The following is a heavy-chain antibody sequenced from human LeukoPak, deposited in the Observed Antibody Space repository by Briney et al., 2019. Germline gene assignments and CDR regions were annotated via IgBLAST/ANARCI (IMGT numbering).Heavy chain of an antibody. CDR1: GVTFSSYG. CDR2: ISSDGNDK. D-gene: IGHD5-12*01. V-gene: IGHV3-30*03. J-gene: IGHJ4*02. CDR3: ARASGYSGYDPFDY. Sequence: PGGSLRLSCAASGVTFSSYGMHWVRQAPGKGLEWVALISSDGNDKLYGDSVKGRFTISRDNSKNTLYLQMNTLRAEDTAVYYCARASGYSGYDPFDYWGQGTLVTVSS.